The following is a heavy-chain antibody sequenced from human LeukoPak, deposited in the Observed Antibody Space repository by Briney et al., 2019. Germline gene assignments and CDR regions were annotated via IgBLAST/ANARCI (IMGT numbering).Heavy chain of an antibody. CDR2: INSDRSST. Sequence: GGSLRLSCAASGFTVSSNYMSWVRQAPGKGLVWVSRINSDRSSTSYADSVKGRFTISRDNAKNTLYLQMNSLRAEDTAVYYCARTGVVVVAATYYGMDVWGQGTTVTVSS. CDR1: GFTVSSNY. D-gene: IGHD2-15*01. CDR3: ARTGVVVVAATYYGMDV. V-gene: IGHV3-74*01. J-gene: IGHJ6*02.